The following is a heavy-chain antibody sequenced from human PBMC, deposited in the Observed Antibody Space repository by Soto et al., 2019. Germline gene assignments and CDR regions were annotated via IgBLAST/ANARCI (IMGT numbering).Heavy chain of an antibody. CDR1: GGSTSSGDYY. V-gene: IGHV4-30-4*01. Sequence: SETLSLTCTVSGGSTSSGDYYWSWIRQPPGKGLEWIGYIYYSGSTYYNPSLKSRVTISVDTSKNQFSLKLSSVTAADTAVYYCARDRGYGYFDYWGQGTLVTVSS. CDR3: ARDRGYGYFDY. J-gene: IGHJ4*02. D-gene: IGHD5-18*01. CDR2: IYYSGST.